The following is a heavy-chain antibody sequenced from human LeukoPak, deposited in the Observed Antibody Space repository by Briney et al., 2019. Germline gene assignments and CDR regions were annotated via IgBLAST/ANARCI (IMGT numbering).Heavy chain of an antibody. D-gene: IGHD3-22*01. CDR2: IYHSGST. Sequence: SETLSLTCTVSGYSISSGYYWGWIRQPPGKGLEWIGSIYHSGSTYYNPSLKSRVTISVDTSKNQFSLKLSSVTAADTAVYYCARDPGVTVIVVVIANHAFDIWGQGTMVTVSS. V-gene: IGHV4-38-2*02. J-gene: IGHJ3*02. CDR1: GYSISSGYY. CDR3: ARDPGVTVIVVVIANHAFDI.